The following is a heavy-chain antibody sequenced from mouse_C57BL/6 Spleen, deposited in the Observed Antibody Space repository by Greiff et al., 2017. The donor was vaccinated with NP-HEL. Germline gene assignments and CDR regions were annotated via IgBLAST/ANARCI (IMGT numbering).Heavy chain of an antibody. CDR1: GYTFTSYW. Sequence: QVQLKQPGAELVRPGSSVKLSCKASGYTFTSYWMDWVKQRPGQGLEWIGNIYPSDSETHYNQKFKDKATLTVDKSSSTAYMQLSSLTSEDSAVYYCAREGVGPDYWGQGTTLTVSS. D-gene: IGHD1-1*01. CDR2: IYPSDSET. CDR3: AREGVGPDY. V-gene: IGHV1-61*01. J-gene: IGHJ2*01.